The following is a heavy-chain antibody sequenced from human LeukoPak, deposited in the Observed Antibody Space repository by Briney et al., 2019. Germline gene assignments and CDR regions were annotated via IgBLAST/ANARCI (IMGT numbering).Heavy chain of an antibody. J-gene: IGHJ4*02. CDR1: GGSISSGDYY. CDR2: IYYSGST. Sequence: PSETLSLTCTVSGGSISSGDYYWSWLRQPPGKGLEWIGYIYYSGSTYYNPSLKSRVTISADTSKNQFSLKLRSVTAADTAVYYCASVYYYDSSGFFDYWGQGTLVTVSS. D-gene: IGHD3-22*01. CDR3: ASVYYYDSSGFFDY. V-gene: IGHV4-30-4*02.